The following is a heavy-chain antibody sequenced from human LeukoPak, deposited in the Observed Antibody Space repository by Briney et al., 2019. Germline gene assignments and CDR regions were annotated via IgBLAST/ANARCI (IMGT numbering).Heavy chain of an antibody. CDR1: GYSISSGYY. D-gene: IGHD2-2*01. Sequence: SETLSLTCTVSGYSISSGYYWGWIRQPPGKRLEWIGSIYHSGSTYYNPSLKSRVTISVDTSKNQFSLKLSSVTAADTAVYSCARSPVQCSSSTCFGFYFDYWGQGTLVIASS. CDR2: IYHSGST. V-gene: IGHV4-38-2*02. CDR3: ARSPVQCSSSTCFGFYFDY. J-gene: IGHJ4*02.